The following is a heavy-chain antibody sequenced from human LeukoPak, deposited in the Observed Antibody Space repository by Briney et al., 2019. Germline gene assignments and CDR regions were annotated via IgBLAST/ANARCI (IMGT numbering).Heavy chain of an antibody. V-gene: IGHV1-69*06. D-gene: IGHD4-17*01. CDR2: IIPIFGTA. CDR1: GGTFSSYA. J-gene: IGHJ6*02. Sequence: GASVKVSCKASGGTFSSYAISWVRQAPGQGLEWMGGIIPIFGTAIYAQKFQGRVTMTEDTSTDTAYMELSSLRSEDTAVYYCATGSTTTLLYYYGMDVWGQGTTVTVSS. CDR3: ATGSTTTLLYYYGMDV.